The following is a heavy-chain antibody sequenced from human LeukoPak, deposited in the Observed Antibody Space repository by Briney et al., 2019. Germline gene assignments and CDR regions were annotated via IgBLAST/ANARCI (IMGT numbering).Heavy chain of an antibody. J-gene: IGHJ4*02. V-gene: IGHV4-39*01. Sequence: PSETLSLTCVDSVGSISSSGSYWGWVRQPPGKGLEWIGCIYYSGKTYYNPSLKSRVTISVDTSKNQFSLRLTSVTAADTAVYYCARLTIPAATRWGQGTLVTVS. D-gene: IGHD2-2*01. CDR1: VGSISSSGSY. CDR2: IYYSGKT. CDR3: ARLTIPAATR.